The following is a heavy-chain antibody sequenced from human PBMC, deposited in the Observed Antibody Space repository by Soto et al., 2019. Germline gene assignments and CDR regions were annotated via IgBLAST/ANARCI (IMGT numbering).Heavy chain of an antibody. D-gene: IGHD2-21*02. Sequence: SETLSLTCSVSGGSLSDGDYFWSWIRQPPGKGLEWIGHIYHRGNTYTNPSLKSRLTISVDTSKNQFSLNLNSVTAADTAVYYCASGLSGDKDGLWGQGTPGTGSS. CDR1: GGSLSDGDYF. CDR2: IYHRGNT. V-gene: IGHV4-30-4*01. CDR3: ASGLSGDKDGL. J-gene: IGHJ1*01.